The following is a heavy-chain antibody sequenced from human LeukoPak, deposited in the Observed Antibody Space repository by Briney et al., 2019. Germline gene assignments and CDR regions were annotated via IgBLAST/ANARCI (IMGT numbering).Heavy chain of an antibody. J-gene: IGHJ4*02. CDR2: INPSGGST. D-gene: IGHD3-3*01. CDR1: GYTFTSYY. V-gene: IGHV1-46*01. Sequence: ASVKVSCKASGYTFTSYYMHWVRQAPGQGLEWMGIINPSGGSTSYAQKFQGRVTTTRDTSTSTVYMELSSLRSEDTAVYYCARGPGITIFGVVIIEELDYWGQGTLVTVSS. CDR3: ARGPGITIFGVVIIEELDY.